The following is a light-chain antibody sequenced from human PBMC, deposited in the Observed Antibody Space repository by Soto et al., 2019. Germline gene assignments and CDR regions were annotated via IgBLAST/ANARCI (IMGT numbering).Light chain of an antibody. Sequence: DIQMTQSPSSLSASVGDRVTITCRASRSVSNYLNWYQQKPGNAPKLLIYDASNLETGVPSRFSGGGSGTDFTFTISSLQPEDIATYYCQQYENLPPTFGQGTKVDIK. CDR2: DAS. CDR1: RSVSNY. CDR3: QQYENLPPT. J-gene: IGKJ1*01. V-gene: IGKV1-33*01.